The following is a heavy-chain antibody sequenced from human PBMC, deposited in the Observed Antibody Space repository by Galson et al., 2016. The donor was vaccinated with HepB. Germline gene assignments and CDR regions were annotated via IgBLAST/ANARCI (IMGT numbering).Heavy chain of an antibody. CDR2: INGRGDS. Sequence: SETLSLTCGVYGGTISGYFWTWIRQPPGKGLEWVGQINGRGDSSYSPSLKSRVTISVDTSKNQFSLNLRSVTAADTAVYYCARNFGKSQGYCGQGALVTVSS. J-gene: IGHJ4*02. CDR1: GGTISGYF. D-gene: IGHD3-10*01. V-gene: IGHV4-34*01. CDR3: ARNFGKSQGY.